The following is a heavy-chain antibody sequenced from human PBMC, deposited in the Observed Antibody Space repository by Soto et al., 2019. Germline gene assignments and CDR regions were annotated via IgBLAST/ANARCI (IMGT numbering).Heavy chain of an antibody. CDR2: IWYDGSNK. Sequence: GGSLRRSCAASGFTFSSYGMHWVRQAPGKGLEWVAVIWYDGSNKYYADSVKGRFTISRDNSKNTLYLQMNSLRAEDTAVYYCARGGEWLQSRTHFDYWGQGTLVTVSS. CDR3: ARGGEWLQSRTHFDY. V-gene: IGHV3-33*01. J-gene: IGHJ4*02. CDR1: GFTFSSYG. D-gene: IGHD5-12*01.